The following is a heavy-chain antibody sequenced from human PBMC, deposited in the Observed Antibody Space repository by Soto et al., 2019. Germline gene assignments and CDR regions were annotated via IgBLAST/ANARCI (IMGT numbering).Heavy chain of an antibody. V-gene: IGHV3-74*01. J-gene: IGHJ6*02. Sequence: GGSLRLSCAASGFTFSSYWMHWVRQAPGKGLVWVSRINTDGSNTIYADPVKGRFTISRDNSKNTLYLQMNSLRAEDTAVYYCAKDLSYYDSSGYYYYYYGMDVWGQGTTVTVSS. D-gene: IGHD3-22*01. CDR3: AKDLSYYDSSGYYYYYYGMDV. CDR2: INTDGSNT. CDR1: GFTFSSYW.